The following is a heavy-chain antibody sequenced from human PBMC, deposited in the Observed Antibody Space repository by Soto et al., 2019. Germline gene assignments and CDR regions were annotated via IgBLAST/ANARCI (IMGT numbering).Heavy chain of an antibody. J-gene: IGHJ6*01. CDR3: AREKSAMLRGVRYGMDV. CDR2: INSAGTP. D-gene: IGHD3-10*01. Sequence: VQVVETGGGLIQPGGSLRLSCVASGFTVSNNYMSWVRQVPGKGLKWVSLINSAGTPYYADSVKGRFTVSRDTSKNTLYLQMSSLRVEDTAVYFCAREKSAMLRGVRYGMDVWGQGTAVTVSS. V-gene: IGHV3-53*02. CDR1: GFTVSNNY.